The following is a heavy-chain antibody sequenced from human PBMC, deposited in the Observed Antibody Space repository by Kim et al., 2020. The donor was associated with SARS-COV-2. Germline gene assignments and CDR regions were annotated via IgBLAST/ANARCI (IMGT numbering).Heavy chain of an antibody. D-gene: IGHD1-1*01. J-gene: IGHJ4*01. Sequence: SETLSLTCAVSGGSISSGGYSWSWIRQSPGKGLEWIGYIFQSGNTYYNPSLNSRVTISVDRSNNQFSLKLTSVTAADTAVYYCARLYTKNWHEYYFDYWG. CDR1: GGSISSGGYS. CDR2: IFQSGNT. CDR3: ARLYTKNWHEYYFDY. V-gene: IGHV4-30-2*06.